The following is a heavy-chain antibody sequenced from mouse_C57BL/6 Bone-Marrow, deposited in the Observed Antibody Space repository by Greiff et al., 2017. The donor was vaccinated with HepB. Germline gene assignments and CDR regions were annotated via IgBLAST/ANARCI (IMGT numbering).Heavy chain of an antibody. CDR3: ARDPPDGSSLYAMDY. CDR2: ISDGGSYT. CDR1: GFTFSSYA. Sequence: VQLKESGGGLVKPGGSLKLSCAASGFTFSSYAMSWVRQTPEKRLEWVATISDGGSYTYYPDNVKGRFTISRDNAKNNLYLQMSHLKSADTAMYYCARDPPDGSSLYAMDYWGQGTSVTVSS. J-gene: IGHJ4*01. D-gene: IGHD1-1*01. V-gene: IGHV5-4*01.